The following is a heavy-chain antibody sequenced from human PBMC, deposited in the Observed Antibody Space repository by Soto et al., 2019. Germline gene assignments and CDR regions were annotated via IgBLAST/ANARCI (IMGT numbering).Heavy chain of an antibody. V-gene: IGHV3-53*01. Sequence: EVQLVESGGGLIQPGGSLRLSCAASGFTINNNYMSWVRQAPGKGLEWVSVIYAGGRTDYADSVKGRFTISRDNSKDTLYLQMNSLRAEDTATYYCARARDAYNFLYEPTWGQGTLVSVSS. CDR1: GFTINNNY. CDR3: ARARDAYNFLYEPT. CDR2: IYAGGRT. J-gene: IGHJ4*02. D-gene: IGHD5-12*01.